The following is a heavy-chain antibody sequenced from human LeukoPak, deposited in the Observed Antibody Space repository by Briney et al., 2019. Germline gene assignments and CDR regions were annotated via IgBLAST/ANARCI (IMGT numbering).Heavy chain of an antibody. CDR1: GFTFSTYG. V-gene: IGHV3-30*02. D-gene: IGHD4-11*01. J-gene: IGHJ4*02. CDR2: IQYDGSNK. CDR3: AKESYSNWYYFDY. Sequence: PGGSLRLSCAASGFTFSTYGMHWVRQAPGKGLEWVTFIQYDGSNKYYGDSVRGRFTISRDNSKNTLYLQMNSLRAEDTAVHYCAKESYSNWYYFDYWGQGTLVAVSS.